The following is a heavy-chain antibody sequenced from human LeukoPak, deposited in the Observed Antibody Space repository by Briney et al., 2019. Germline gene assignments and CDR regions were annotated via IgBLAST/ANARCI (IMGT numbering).Heavy chain of an antibody. J-gene: IGHJ5*02. CDR2: IYSDGGT. CDR1: GFTVSSTL. CDR3: ATDNWFDP. Sequence: GGSLRLSCAASGFTVSSTLMTWVRQAPGEGLECVSVIYSDGGTNYVDSVKGRFTISRDRSRNTLYLQMNSLRVDDTAVYYCATDNWFDPWGQGTLVTVSS. V-gene: IGHV3-53*01.